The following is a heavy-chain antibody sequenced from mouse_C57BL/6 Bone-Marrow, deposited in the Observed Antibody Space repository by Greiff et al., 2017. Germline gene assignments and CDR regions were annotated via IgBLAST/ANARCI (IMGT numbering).Heavy chain of an antibody. CDR1: GYSITSGYY. CDR3: AREGTYYSNPYAMDY. CDR2: ISYDGSN. Sequence: DVHLVESGPGLVKPSQSLSLTCSVTGYSITSGYYWNWIRQFPGNKLEWMGYISYDGSNNYNPSLKNRISITRDTSKNQFFLKLNSVTTEDTATYYCAREGTYYSNPYAMDYWGQGTSVTVSS. J-gene: IGHJ4*01. V-gene: IGHV3-6*01. D-gene: IGHD2-5*01.